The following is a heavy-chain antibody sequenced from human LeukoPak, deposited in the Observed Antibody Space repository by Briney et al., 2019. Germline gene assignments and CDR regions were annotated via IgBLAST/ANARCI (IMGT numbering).Heavy chain of an antibody. CDR2: ISTRSGTI. Sequence: GGSLRLSCAASTFTFSSYSMNWVRQAPGKGLEWVSFISTRSGTIYYADSVKGRSTISRDNAKNSVYLQMNSLRAEDTAVYYCATTRYSSASYSVYWGQGTLVTVSS. J-gene: IGHJ4*02. D-gene: IGHD6-19*01. V-gene: IGHV3-48*04. CDR1: TFTFSSYS. CDR3: ATTRYSSASYSVY.